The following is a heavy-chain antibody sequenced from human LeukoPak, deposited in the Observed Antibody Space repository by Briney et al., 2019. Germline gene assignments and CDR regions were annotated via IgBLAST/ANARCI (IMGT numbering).Heavy chain of an antibody. V-gene: IGHV4-59*01. J-gene: IGHJ4*02. D-gene: IGHD3-16*01. CDR2: IYYSGST. CDR3: ARDKGGEGPDY. Sequence: ASETLSLTCTVSGGSISSYYWSWIRQPPGKGLEWIGYIYYSGSTNYNPSLKSRVTISVDTPKNQFSLKLSSVTAADTAVYYCARDKGGEGPDYWGQGTLVTVSS. CDR1: GGSISSYY.